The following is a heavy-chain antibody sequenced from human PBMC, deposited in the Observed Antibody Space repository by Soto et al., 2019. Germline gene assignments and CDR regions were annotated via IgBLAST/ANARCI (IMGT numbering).Heavy chain of an antibody. D-gene: IGHD4-4*01. Sequence: GGSLRLSCAASGFTFSSYGMHWVRQAPGKGLEWVAVISYDGSNKYYADSVKGRFTISRDNSKNTLYLQMNSLRAEDTAVYYCAKFYRVSGDDYSFGLGGPAMDVWGQGTTVTVSS. CDR2: ISYDGSNK. CDR1: GFTFSSYG. CDR3: AKFYRVSGDDYSFGLGGPAMDV. V-gene: IGHV3-30*18. J-gene: IGHJ6*02.